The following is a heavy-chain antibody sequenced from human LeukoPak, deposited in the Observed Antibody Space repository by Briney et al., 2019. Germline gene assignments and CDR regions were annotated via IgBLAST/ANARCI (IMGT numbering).Heavy chain of an antibody. CDR3: ARVYAVPAAIRHYYYYMDG. CDR2: ISAYNGNT. CDR1: GYTFTSYG. J-gene: IGHJ6*03. D-gene: IGHD2-2*01. V-gene: IGHV1-18*01. Sequence: ASVKVSCKASGYTFTSYGISWVRQAPGQGLEWMGWISAYNGNTNYAQKLQGRVTMTTDTSTSTAYMELRSLRSDDTAVYYCARVYAVPAAIRHYYYYMDGWGKGTTVTVSS.